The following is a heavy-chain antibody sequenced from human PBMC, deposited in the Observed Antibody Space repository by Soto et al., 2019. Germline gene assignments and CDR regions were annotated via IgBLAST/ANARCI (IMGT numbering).Heavy chain of an antibody. CDR1: GVSLTTSGVG. D-gene: IGHD3-3*01. CDR3: AHRVLRTVFGLVTTTAIYFDF. J-gene: IGHJ4*02. CDR2: IYWADDK. Sequence: QITLNESGPTQVNPRQTLTLTCTFSGVSLTTSGVGVGWIRQSPGKAPEWLALIYWADDKRYTPSLKSRLTITKDTSKNQVVLTMADLDPADTATYYCAHRVLRTVFGLVTTTAIYFDFWGQGTPVAVSS. V-gene: IGHV2-5*02.